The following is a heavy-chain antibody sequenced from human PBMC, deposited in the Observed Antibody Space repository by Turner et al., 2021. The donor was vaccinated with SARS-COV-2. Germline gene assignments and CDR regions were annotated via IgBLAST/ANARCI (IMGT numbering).Heavy chain of an antibody. CDR1: GFTFSRYG. D-gene: IGHD3-9*01. Sequence: CAASGFTFSRYGMNWVRQAQGKGLEWVAVISYDGSNKYYADSVKGRFTISRDNSKNTLYLQMNSLRAEDTAVYYCAKGSYYDILTGYYGLDYWGQGTLVTVSS. V-gene: IGHV3-30*18. CDR3: AKGSYYDILTGYYGLDY. CDR2: ISYDGSNK. J-gene: IGHJ4*02.